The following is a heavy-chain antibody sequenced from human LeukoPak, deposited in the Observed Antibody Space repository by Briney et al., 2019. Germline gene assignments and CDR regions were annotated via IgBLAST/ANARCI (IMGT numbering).Heavy chain of an antibody. V-gene: IGHV3-30*04. CDR2: ISYDGSNK. CDR1: GFTFSSYA. Sequence: GRSLRLSCAASGFTFSSYAMHWVRQAPGKGLEWVAVISYDGSNKYYADSVKGRFTISRDNSKNTLYLQMNSLRAEDTAVYYCARKHYGGYFDYWGQGTLVTVSS. J-gene: IGHJ4*02. D-gene: IGHD2-21*01. CDR3: ARKHYGGYFDY.